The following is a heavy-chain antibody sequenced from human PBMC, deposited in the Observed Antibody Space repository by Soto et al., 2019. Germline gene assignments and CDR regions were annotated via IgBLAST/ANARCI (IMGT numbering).Heavy chain of an antibody. V-gene: IGHV4-61*01. CDR3: ARAPAPLYSNNWYYLYY. D-gene: IGHD6-13*01. CDR2: INYSGST. J-gene: IGHJ4*02. Sequence: PSWTQSKTGVDSDSVISGSRCNRKRIRQPPGKGLEWIGYINYSGSTNYNPSLKSRITISVDTSKNQFSLKLSSVTAADTAVYYCARAPAPLYSNNWYYLYYCGQGALVTISA. CDR1: DSVISGSRCN.